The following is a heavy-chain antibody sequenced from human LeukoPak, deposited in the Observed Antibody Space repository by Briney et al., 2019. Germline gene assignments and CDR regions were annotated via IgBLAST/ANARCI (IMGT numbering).Heavy chain of an antibody. CDR3: ARVSSGSYFGYYYYYMDV. D-gene: IGHD1-26*01. CDR2: INSDGSST. V-gene: IGHV3-74*01. CDR1: GFTFSNYW. Sequence: QLGGSLRLSCAASGFTFSNYWMHWVRQAPGKGLVWVSRINSDGSSTSYADSVKGRFTISRDNAKNTLYLQMNSLRAEDTAVYYCARVSSGSYFGYYYYYMDVWGKGTTVTVSS. J-gene: IGHJ6*03.